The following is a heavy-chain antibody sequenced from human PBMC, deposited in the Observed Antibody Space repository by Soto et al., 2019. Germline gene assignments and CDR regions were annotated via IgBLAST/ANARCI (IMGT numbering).Heavy chain of an antibody. CDR2: FYYSGTT. D-gene: IGHD6-6*01. CDR1: GGSISSYY. Sequence: QVQLQESGPGLVKPSETLSLTCNVSGGSISSYYWSWVRQSPGKGLEWIGYFYYSGTTNYNPSLKSRVTISIDMSKNQISLKLTSVTAAGTAVYYCAALPRYWGQGTLVTVAS. J-gene: IGHJ4*02. V-gene: IGHV4-59*01. CDR3: AALPRY.